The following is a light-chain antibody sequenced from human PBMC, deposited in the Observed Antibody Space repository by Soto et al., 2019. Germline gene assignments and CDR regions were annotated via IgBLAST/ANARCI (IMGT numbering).Light chain of an antibody. J-gene: IGLJ1*01. CDR3: SPHTSTTPLHVSGTFPNLKV. CDR2: DVT. CDR1: SSDVGGYNY. Sequence: QSALTQPASVSGSPGQSITISCTGTSSDVGGYNYVSWYQQHPVKAPKLMIYDVTNRPSGVFDRFSGSKSGNTASLTISGLQAEDVFDYNFSPHTSTTPLHVSGTFPNLKVFG. V-gene: IGLV2-14*01.